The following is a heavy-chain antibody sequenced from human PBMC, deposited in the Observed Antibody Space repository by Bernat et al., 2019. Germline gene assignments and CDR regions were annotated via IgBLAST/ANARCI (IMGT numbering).Heavy chain of an antibody. CDR3: AKDGLRVSAYWYFDL. Sequence: EVQLLESGGGLVQPGGSLRLSCSAAGFTFSFFAMGWVRQAPGKGLEWVSAISRTRDRTDYADSGKGRFTVSRDNSKNTLYLQMNSLRAEDTAIYYCAKDGLRVSAYWYFDLWGRGALVTVSS. CDR1: GFTFSFFA. CDR2: ISRTRDRT. V-gene: IGHV3-23*01. J-gene: IGHJ2*01. D-gene: IGHD4/OR15-4a*01.